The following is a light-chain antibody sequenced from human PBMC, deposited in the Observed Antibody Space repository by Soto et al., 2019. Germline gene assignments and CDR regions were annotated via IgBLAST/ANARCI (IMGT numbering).Light chain of an antibody. Sequence: QSVLTQPPSASGSPGQSVTISCTGTSSDVGAYNYVSWYQQHPGKAPKLMIYEVSKRPSGVPDRFSGSKSGNTASLTVSGLQAEDEADYYCSSYAGSNIYVFGPGTKVTDL. CDR1: SSDVGAYNY. CDR2: EVS. CDR3: SSYAGSNIYV. V-gene: IGLV2-8*01. J-gene: IGLJ1*01.